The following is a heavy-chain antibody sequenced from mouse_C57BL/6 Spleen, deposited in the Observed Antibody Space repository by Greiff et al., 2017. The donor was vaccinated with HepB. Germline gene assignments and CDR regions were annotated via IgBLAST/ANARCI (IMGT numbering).Heavy chain of an antibody. D-gene: IGHD1-1*01. CDR1: GYTFTDYY. Sequence: VQLQQSGPELVKPGASVKISCKASGYTFTDYYMNWVKQSHGKSLEWIGDINPNNGGTSYNQKFKGKATLTVDKSSSTAYMELRSLTSEDSAVYDCARWITTVVAPFDDWGQGTTLTVSS. CDR3: ARWITTVVAPFDD. J-gene: IGHJ2*01. V-gene: IGHV1-26*01. CDR2: INPNNGGT.